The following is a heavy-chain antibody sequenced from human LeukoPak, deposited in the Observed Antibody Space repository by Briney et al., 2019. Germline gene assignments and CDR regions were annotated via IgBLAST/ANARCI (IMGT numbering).Heavy chain of an antibody. Sequence: SETLSLTCTFSGGSFSPAHWSWIRQPPGKGLEWIGVICDNGNTDYNPSLKSRVTISKDTSKNQFSLKLSSVTAADTAVYYCARSMEYQLLSFDYWGQGTLVTVSS. D-gene: IGHD2-2*01. V-gene: IGHV4-59*08. CDR1: GGSFSPAH. CDR2: ICDNGNT. CDR3: ARSMEYQLLSFDY. J-gene: IGHJ4*02.